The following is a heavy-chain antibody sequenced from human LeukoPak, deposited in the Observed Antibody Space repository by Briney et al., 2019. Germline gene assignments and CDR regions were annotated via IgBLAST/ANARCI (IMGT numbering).Heavy chain of an antibody. CDR1: GGTFSSYA. V-gene: IGHV1-69*13. Sequence: SVKVSCKASGGTFSSYAISWVRQAPGQGLEWMGGIIPIFGTANYAQKFQGRVTITADESTSTAYMELSSLRSEDTAVYYCARNYHDRRELRYWGQGTLVTVSS. CDR3: ARNYHDRRELRY. J-gene: IGHJ4*02. CDR2: IIPIFGTA. D-gene: IGHD3-22*01.